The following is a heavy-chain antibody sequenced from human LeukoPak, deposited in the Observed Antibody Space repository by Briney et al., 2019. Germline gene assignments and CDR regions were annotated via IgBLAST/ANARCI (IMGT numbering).Heavy chain of an antibody. CDR1: GGSISSGSYY. D-gene: IGHD3-3*01. CDR2: IYTSGST. CDR3: ARERPGITIFGVVIPSDAFDI. V-gene: IGHV4-61*02. Sequence: SQTLSLTCTVSGGSISSGSYYWRSVRQPAARGLEWIGRIYTSGSTNYKPSLKSRVTISVDTSKNQFSLKLSSVTAADTAVYYCARERPGITIFGVVIPSDAFDIWGQGTMVTVSS. J-gene: IGHJ3*02.